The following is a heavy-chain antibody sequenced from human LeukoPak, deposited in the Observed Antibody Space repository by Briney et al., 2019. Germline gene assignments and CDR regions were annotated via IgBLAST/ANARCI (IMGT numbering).Heavy chain of an antibody. CDR1: GFRFDDHG. CDR2: INWNGGST. J-gene: IGHJ4*02. CDR3: AGGDRNGWYFDY. V-gene: IGHV3-20*04. D-gene: IGHD6-19*01. Sequence: GGSLRLSCAASGFRFDDHGMSWVRQAPGKGLEWVSGINWNGGSTSYGDSVKGRFTISRDNAKNSLYLQMNSLRAEDTALYYCAGGDRNGWYFDYWGQGILVTVSS.